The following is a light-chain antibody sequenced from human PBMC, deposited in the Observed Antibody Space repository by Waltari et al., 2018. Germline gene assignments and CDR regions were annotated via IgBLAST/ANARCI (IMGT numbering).Light chain of an antibody. CDR1: QSVSSN. J-gene: IGKJ2*01. CDR2: CAS. Sequence: DIVMTPSTATLSVSPGERATLACRASQSVSSNLAWYQQTPGQAPRLLIYCASTRATGIPARFSGSGSGTEFTLTISSLQSEDFAVYYCQQDNNWPPYTFGQGTKLEIK. V-gene: IGKV3-15*01. CDR3: QQDNNWPPYT.